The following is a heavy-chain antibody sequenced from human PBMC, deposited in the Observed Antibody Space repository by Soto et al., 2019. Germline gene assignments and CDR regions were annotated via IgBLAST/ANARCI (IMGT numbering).Heavy chain of an antibody. J-gene: IGHJ6*03. Sequence: GGSLRLSCAASGFTFDDYAMHWVRQAPGKGLEWVSGISWNSGSIGYGDSVKGRFTISRDNAKNSLYLQMNSLRAEDTALYYCAKDNYRNYYYYMDVWGKGTTVTVSS. V-gene: IGHV3-9*01. CDR3: AKDNYRNYYYYMDV. CDR1: GFTFDDYA. CDR2: ISWNSGSI. D-gene: IGHD3-16*02.